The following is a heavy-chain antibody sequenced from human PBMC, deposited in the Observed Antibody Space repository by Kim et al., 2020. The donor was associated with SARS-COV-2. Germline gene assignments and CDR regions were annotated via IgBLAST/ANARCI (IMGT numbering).Heavy chain of an antibody. Sequence: SVKVSCKASGGTFSSYAISWVRQAPGQGLEWMGGIIPIFGTANYAQKFQGRVTITADESTSTAYMELSSLRSEDTAVYYCASNPYDSSGYYYVGFDYWGQGTLVTVSS. J-gene: IGHJ4*02. CDR2: IIPIFGTA. CDR1: GGTFSSYA. V-gene: IGHV1-69*13. D-gene: IGHD3-22*01. CDR3: ASNPYDSSGYYYVGFDY.